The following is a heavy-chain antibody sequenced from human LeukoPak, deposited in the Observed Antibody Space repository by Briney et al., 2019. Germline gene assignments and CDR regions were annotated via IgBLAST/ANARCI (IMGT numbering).Heavy chain of an antibody. V-gene: IGHV4-38-2*02. CDR2: VYHSGST. Sequence: PSETLSLTCTVSGYSISSGYYWGWIRQPPGKGLEWIGSVYHSGSTYYNPSLKSRVTISVDTSKNHFSLKLTSVTAADTAVYYCARTPKGRYFDLWGRGTLVTVSS. CDR1: GYSISSGYY. CDR3: ARTPKGRYFDL. J-gene: IGHJ2*01.